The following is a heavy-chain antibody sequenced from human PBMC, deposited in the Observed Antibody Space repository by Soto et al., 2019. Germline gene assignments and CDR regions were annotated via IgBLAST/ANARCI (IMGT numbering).Heavy chain of an antibody. J-gene: IGHJ4*02. V-gene: IGHV3-11*06. D-gene: IGHD3-3*01. CDR2: ISSSSSYT. CDR3: ARRYYDFWSGYPTYYFDY. Sequence: ESGGGLVKPGGSLRLSCAASGFTFSDYYMSWIRQAPGKGLEWVSYISSSSSYTNYADSVKGRFTISRDNAKNSLYLQMNSLRAEDTAVYYCARRYYDFWSGYPTYYFDYWGQGTLVTVSS. CDR1: GFTFSDYY.